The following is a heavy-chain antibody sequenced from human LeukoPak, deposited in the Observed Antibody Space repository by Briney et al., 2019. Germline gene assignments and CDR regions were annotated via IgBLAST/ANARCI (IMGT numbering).Heavy chain of an antibody. CDR1: GFTFSSYE. D-gene: IGHD3-22*01. J-gene: IGHJ4*02. Sequence: GGSLRLSCAASGFTFSSYEMNWVRQAPGKGLEWVSYISSSGSTIYYADSVKGRFTIPRDNAKNSLYLQMNSLRAEDTAVYYCAREGYDSSGYYSYGFDYWGQGTLVTVSS. CDR3: AREGYDSSGYYSYGFDY. V-gene: IGHV3-48*03. CDR2: ISSSGSTI.